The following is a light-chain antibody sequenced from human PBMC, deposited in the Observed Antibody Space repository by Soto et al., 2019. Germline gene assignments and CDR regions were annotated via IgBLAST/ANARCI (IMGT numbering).Light chain of an antibody. CDR1: QSLLHSNGYNY. CDR3: MQAIQTPLT. J-gene: IGKJ4*01. CDR2: LGS. V-gene: IGKV2-28*01. Sequence: DIVMTQSPLSLPVTPGEPASISCRSSQSLLHSNGYNYLDWYLQKPGQSPQLLIYLGSNRASGVHDRFSGSGSGTDFTLKIRRVEAEDVGVYYCMQAIQTPLTFGGGTKVELK.